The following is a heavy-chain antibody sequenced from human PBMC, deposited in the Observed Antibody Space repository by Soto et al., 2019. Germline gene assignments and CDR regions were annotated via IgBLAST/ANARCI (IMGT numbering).Heavy chain of an antibody. J-gene: IGHJ6*02. V-gene: IGHV3-30-3*01. CDR2: ISYDGRNK. Sequence: QVQLVESGGGMVQPGRSLRLSCAASGFTFSSYAMHWVRQAPGKGLEWVAVISYDGRNKYYADSVKGRFTISRDNSKNTLYLQMNSLRAEDTAVYYCAREGVVVPAATYGMDVWGQGTTVTVSS. CDR1: GFTFSSYA. D-gene: IGHD2-2*01. CDR3: AREGVVVPAATYGMDV.